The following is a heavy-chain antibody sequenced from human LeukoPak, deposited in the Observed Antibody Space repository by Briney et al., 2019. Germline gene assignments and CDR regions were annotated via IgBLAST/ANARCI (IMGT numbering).Heavy chain of an antibody. V-gene: IGHV3-30*02. CDR2: IRFDGSNK. J-gene: IGHJ4*02. Sequence: PGGSLRLSCAASGFTFSGYGMHWVRQAPGKGLEWMAFIRFDGSNKYYADSVKGRFTISRDNSKNTLYLQMNSLRAEDTAVYYCAKEHHDSSAFDYWGQGTLVTVSS. D-gene: IGHD3-22*01. CDR1: GFTFSGYG. CDR3: AKEHHDSSAFDY.